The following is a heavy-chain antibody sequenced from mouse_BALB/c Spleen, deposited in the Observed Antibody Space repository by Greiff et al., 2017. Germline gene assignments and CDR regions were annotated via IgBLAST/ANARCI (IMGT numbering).Heavy chain of an antibody. D-gene: IGHD2-4*01. V-gene: IGHV5-4*02. CDR1: GFTFSDYY. CDR3: AREPPLSTMITYAMDY. Sequence: EVMLVESGGGLVKPGGSLKLSCAASGFTFSDYYMYWVRQTPEKRLEWVATISDGGSYTYYPDSVKGRFTISRDNAKNNLYLQMSSLKSEDTAMYYCAREPPLSTMITYAMDYWGQGTSVTVSS. J-gene: IGHJ4*01. CDR2: ISDGGSYT.